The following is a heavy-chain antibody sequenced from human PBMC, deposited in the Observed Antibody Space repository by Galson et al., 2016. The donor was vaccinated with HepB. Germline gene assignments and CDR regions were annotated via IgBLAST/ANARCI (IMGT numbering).Heavy chain of an antibody. CDR2: IWYDRGKE. V-gene: IGHV3-33*01. CDR3: ARGDCSSSTCYVIWFDP. J-gene: IGHJ5*02. CDR1: GFTFSRYG. D-gene: IGHD2-2*01. Sequence: SLRLSCAASGFTFSRYGMHWVRQAPGKGLEWVAVIWYDRGKEYYTESVNGRFTISRDNGKNSLYLQMGSLRAEDTAVYYCARGDCSSSTCYVIWFDPWGQGTLVTVSS.